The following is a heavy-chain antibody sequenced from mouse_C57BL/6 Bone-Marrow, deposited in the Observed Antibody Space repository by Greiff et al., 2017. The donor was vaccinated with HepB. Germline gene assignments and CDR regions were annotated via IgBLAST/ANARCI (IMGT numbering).Heavy chain of an antibody. J-gene: IGHJ2*01. D-gene: IGHD1-1*01. CDR1: GYAFSSSW. Sequence: QVQLQQSGPELVKPGASVKISCKASGYAFSSSWMNWVKQRPGKGLEWIGRIYPGDGDTNYNGKFKGKATLTADKSSSTAYMQLSSLTSEDSAVYFCASGGSSTFDYWGQGTTLTVSS. CDR2: IYPGDGDT. V-gene: IGHV1-82*01. CDR3: ASGGSSTFDY.